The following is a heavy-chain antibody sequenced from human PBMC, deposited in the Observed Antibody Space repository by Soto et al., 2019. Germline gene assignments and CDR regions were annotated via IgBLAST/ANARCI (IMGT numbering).Heavy chain of an antibody. CDR1: GYTFTSYY. CDR2: INPSGGGT. J-gene: IGHJ6*02. V-gene: IGHV1-46*01. Sequence: ASVKVSCKASGYTFTSYYMHWVRQAPGQGLEWMGIINPSGGGTSYAQKFQGRVTMTRDTSTSTVYMELSSLRSEDTAVYYCATTLYYGSGSYPPLDVWGQGTTVTVSS. CDR3: ATTLYYGSGSYPPLDV. D-gene: IGHD3-10*01.